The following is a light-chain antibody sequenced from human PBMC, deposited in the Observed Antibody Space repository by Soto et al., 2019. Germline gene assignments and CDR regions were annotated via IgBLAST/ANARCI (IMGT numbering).Light chain of an antibody. CDR3: CSFAGSPWV. V-gene: IGLV2-11*01. CDR1: SSDVGSYNY. J-gene: IGLJ3*02. CDR2: DVS. Sequence: QSALTQPRSVSGSPGQSVTISCTGTSSDVGSYNYVSWYQQRPGKVPKLMIYDVSKRPSGVPLRFSGSKSGNTASLTISGLQAEDEADYYCCSFAGSPWVFGGGTKLTVL.